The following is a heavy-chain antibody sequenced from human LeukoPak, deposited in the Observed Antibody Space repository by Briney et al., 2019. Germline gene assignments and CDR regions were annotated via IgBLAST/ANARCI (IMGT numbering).Heavy chain of an antibody. J-gene: IGHJ6*03. D-gene: IGHD4/OR15-4a*01. CDR1: GFTFSSYS. Sequence: GGSLRLSCAASGFTFSSYSMNWVRQAPGKGLEWVSYISSSSSTIYYADSVKGRFTISGDNAKNSLYLQMNSLRAEDTAVYYCARALNYYYMDVWGKGTTVTVSS. CDR2: ISSSSSTI. CDR3: ARALNYYYMDV. V-gene: IGHV3-48*01.